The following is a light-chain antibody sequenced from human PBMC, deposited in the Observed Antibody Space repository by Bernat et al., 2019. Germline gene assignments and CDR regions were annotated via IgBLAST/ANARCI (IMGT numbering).Light chain of an antibody. J-gene: IGKJ4*01. CDR2: GAS. V-gene: IGKV3-15*01. Sequence: IVMTQSPATLSVSPGERATLSCRASQSISSNLAWYQQKPGQAPRLLIYGASTRATGIPARFSGSGSGTEFTLTFSSLQSEDFAVYYCQQYNTSALTFGGGTKVEIK. CDR1: QSISSN. CDR3: QQYNTSALT.